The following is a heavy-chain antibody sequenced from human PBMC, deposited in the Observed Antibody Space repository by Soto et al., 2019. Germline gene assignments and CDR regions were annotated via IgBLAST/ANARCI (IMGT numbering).Heavy chain of an antibody. CDR3: AHQIAAAGDFDY. D-gene: IGHD6-13*01. V-gene: IGHV2-5*02. CDR2: IYWDDDK. CDR1: GFSLSTSGVS. J-gene: IGHJ4*02. Sequence: SGPTLVNPTQTLTLTCTFSGFSLSTSGVSVGWNRQPPRKTLEWLALIYWDDDKRYSPSLKSRLTITKDTSKNQVVLTMTNMDPVDTATYYCAHQIAAAGDFDYWGQGTLVTVSS.